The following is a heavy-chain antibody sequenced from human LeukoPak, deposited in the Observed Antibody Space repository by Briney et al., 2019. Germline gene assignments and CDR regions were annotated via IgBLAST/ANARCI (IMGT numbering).Heavy chain of an antibody. D-gene: IGHD3-10*01. Sequence: GGSLRLSCAASGFTFSSYGMHWVRQAPGKGLEWVAFIRYDGSNKYYADSVKGRFTISRDNSKNTLYLQMNSLRAEDTAVYYCAKGGAHLLWFGELLYYFDYWGQGTLVTVSS. CDR1: GFTFSSYG. J-gene: IGHJ4*02. CDR3: AKGGAHLLWFGELLYYFDY. CDR2: IRYDGSNK. V-gene: IGHV3-30*02.